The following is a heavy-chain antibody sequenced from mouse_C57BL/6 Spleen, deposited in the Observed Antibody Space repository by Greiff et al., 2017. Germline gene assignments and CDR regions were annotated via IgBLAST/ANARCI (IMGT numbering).Heavy chain of an antibody. CDR3: ARDYYGSSCAMDY. D-gene: IGHD1-1*01. CDR1: GYTFTDYY. Sequence: EVQLQQSGPELVKPGASVKISCKASGYTFTDYYMNWVKQSHGKSLEWIGDINPNNGGTSYNQKFKGKATLTVDKSSSTAYMELRSLTSEDSAVYYCARDYYGSSCAMDYWGQGTSVTVSS. CDR2: INPNNGGT. J-gene: IGHJ4*01. V-gene: IGHV1-26*01.